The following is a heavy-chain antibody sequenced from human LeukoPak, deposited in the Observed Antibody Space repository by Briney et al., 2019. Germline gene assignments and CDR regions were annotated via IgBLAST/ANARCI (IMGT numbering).Heavy chain of an antibody. J-gene: IGHJ4*02. CDR1: GGPMSLYY. V-gene: IGHV4-59*08. D-gene: IGHD1/OR15-1a*01. CDR3: VRHAGGTTLDY. Sequence: SETLSLTCTVSGGPMSLYYWSWLRQPPGRGLEWIVHISLSGITNYYPSLKSRVTISIDTSTYQFSLKLNSVTAADTAVYYCVRHAGGTTLDYWGQGTQVTVSS. CDR2: ISLSGIT.